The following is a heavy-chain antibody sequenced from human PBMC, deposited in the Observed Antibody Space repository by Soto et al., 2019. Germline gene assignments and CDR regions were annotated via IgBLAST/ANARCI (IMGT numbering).Heavy chain of an antibody. J-gene: IGHJ3*02. D-gene: IGHD4-17*01. V-gene: IGHV5-10-1*01. CDR1: GYSFTIYC. Sequence: PGESLKISGNGSGYSFTIYCISLVLQMPGKGLEWMGRIDPSDSYTNYSPSFQGHVTISADKSISTAYLQWSSLKASDTAMYYCAGLLTTVDDAFDIWGQGTMVTVSS. CDR3: AGLLTTVDDAFDI. CDR2: IDPSDSYT.